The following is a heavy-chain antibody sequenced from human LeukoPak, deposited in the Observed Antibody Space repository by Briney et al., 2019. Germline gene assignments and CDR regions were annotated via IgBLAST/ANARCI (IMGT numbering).Heavy chain of an antibody. D-gene: IGHD3-22*01. CDR2: INPNSGGT. Sequence: GASVKVSCKASVYTFTDYYIHWVRQAPGQGLEWMGWINPNSGGTNYAQKFQGRVTMTRDTSISTAYMELSSLRSEDTAVYYCARDGATYYYDSSGGNNFDYWGQGTLVTVSS. CDR3: ARDGATYYYDSSGGNNFDY. J-gene: IGHJ4*02. V-gene: IGHV1-2*02. CDR1: VYTFTDYY.